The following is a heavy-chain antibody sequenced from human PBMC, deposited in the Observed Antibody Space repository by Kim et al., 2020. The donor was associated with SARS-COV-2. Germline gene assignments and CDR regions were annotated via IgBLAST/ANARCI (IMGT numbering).Heavy chain of an antibody. Sequence: AQKFQGRVTITADESTSTAYRELSSLRSEDTAVYYCARVYGYDSSGYYRDYWGQGTLVTVSS. V-gene: IGHV1-69*01. CDR3: ARVYGYDSSGYYRDY. J-gene: IGHJ4*02. D-gene: IGHD3-22*01.